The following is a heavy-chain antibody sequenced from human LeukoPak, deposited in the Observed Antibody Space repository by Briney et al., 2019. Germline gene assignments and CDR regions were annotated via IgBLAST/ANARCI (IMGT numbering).Heavy chain of an antibody. CDR3: ASSYYYDSSGYYNWFDP. Sequence: GASVKASCKASGGTFSSYAISWVRQAPGQGLEWMGGIIPIFGTANYAQKFQGRVTITADESTSTAYMELSSLRSEDTAVYYCASSYYYDSSGYYNWFDPWGQGTLVTVSS. CDR2: IIPIFGTA. D-gene: IGHD3-22*01. V-gene: IGHV1-69*01. J-gene: IGHJ5*02. CDR1: GGTFSSYA.